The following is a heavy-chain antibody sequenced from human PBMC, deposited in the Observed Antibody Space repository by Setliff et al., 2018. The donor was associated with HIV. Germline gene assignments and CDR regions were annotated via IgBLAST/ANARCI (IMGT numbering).Heavy chain of an antibody. CDR3: ARRIDDSGSFPDKNWFDT. J-gene: IGHJ5*02. CDR2: IFASGTT. V-gene: IGHV4-4*09. D-gene: IGHD3-10*01. Sequence: PSETLSLTCTVSGGSINNYCWNWIRQPPGRGLEWIGFIFASGTTKYSPSLQSRVTMPIDTSKNQFSLKLTSVTAADTAVYYCARRIDDSGSFPDKNWFDTWGQGSLVTVSS. CDR1: GGSINNYC.